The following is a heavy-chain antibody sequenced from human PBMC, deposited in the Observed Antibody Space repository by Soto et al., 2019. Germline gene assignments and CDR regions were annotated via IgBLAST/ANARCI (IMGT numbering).Heavy chain of an antibody. D-gene: IGHD1-26*01. CDR1: GGTFSSYA. CDR2: IIPIFGTA. J-gene: IGHJ4*02. V-gene: IGHV1-69*13. CDR3: ARASHSGSYYAYFDY. Sequence: SVKVSCKASGGTFSSYAISWVRQAPGQGLEWMGGIIPIFGTANYAQKFQGRVTITADESTSTAYMELSSLRSEDTAVYYCARASHSGSYYAYFDYWGQGTLVTASS.